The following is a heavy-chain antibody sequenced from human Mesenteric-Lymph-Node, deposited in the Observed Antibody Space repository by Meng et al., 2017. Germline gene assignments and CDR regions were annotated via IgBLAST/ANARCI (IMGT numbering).Heavy chain of an antibody. CDR3: AKRLGSYWYHKYYFDS. CDR2: IWCDGSNK. Sequence: GESLKISCAASGFTFSSYGMHWVRQAPGKGLEWVAVIWCDGSNKYYADSVKGRFTISRDNSKSTLFLQMNSLRAEDTAVYFCAKRLGSYWYHKYYFDSWGQGTLVTVSS. D-gene: IGHD6-13*01. V-gene: IGHV3-33*06. J-gene: IGHJ4*02. CDR1: GFTFSSYG.